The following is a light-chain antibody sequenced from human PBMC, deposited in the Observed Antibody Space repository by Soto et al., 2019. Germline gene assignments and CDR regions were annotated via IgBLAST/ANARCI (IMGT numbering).Light chain of an antibody. CDR3: QQYGSSPLT. J-gene: IGKJ4*01. V-gene: IGKV3-20*01. CDR1: QSVRSNY. Sequence: EIVLTQSPGTLSLSPGERATLSCRASQSVRSNYLAWYQQKPGQAPRFLIYDASSRATGIPDRFSGSGSGTDFTLTISRLEPEDFAVYYCQQYGSSPLTFVGVTKV. CDR2: DAS.